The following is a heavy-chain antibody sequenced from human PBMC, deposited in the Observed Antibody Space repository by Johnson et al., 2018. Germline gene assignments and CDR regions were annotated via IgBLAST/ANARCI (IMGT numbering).Heavy chain of an antibody. CDR2: IKQDGSEK. J-gene: IGHJ6*02. V-gene: IGHV3-7*01. Sequence: VQLVQSGGGVVQPGRSLRLSCAASGFTFSSYGMHWVRQAPGKGLEWVANIKQDGSEKYYVDSVKGRFTISRDNAKNSLYLQMNSLRAEDMAVYYSAMVYYYDSCALSPYVTDVWGQGTTVTVSS. D-gene: IGHD3-22*01. CDR3: AMVYYYDSCALSPYVTDV. CDR1: GFTFSSYG.